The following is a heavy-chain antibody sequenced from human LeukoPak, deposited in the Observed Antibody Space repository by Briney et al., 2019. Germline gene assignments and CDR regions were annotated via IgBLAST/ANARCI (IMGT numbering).Heavy chain of an antibody. Sequence: GGSLKISCKGSGYSFSNYWIGWVRQMPGKGLEWMGIIYPGDSDTRYSPSFQGQVTISADKSISTAYLQWSSLKASDTAMYYCARQNSGYELGRFDYWGQGTLVTVFS. J-gene: IGHJ4*02. CDR1: GYSFSNYW. V-gene: IGHV5-51*01. D-gene: IGHD5-12*01. CDR2: IYPGDSDT. CDR3: ARQNSGYELGRFDY.